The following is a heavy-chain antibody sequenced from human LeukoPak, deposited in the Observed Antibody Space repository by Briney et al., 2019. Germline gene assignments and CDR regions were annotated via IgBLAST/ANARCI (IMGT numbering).Heavy chain of an antibody. CDR1: GGSISSSSYY. CDR2: IYYSGST. CDR3: ARDPIEVVTATQADAFDI. Sequence: SETLSLTCTVSGGSISSSSYYWGWIRQPPGKGLEWIGSIYYSGSTYYNPSLKSRVTISVDTSKNQFSLKLSSVTAADTAVYYCARDPIEVVTATQADAFDIWGQGTMVTVSS. V-gene: IGHV4-39*07. D-gene: IGHD2-21*02. J-gene: IGHJ3*02.